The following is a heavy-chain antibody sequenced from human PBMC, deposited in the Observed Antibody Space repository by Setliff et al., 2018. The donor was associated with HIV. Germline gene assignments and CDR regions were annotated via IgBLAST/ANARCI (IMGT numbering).Heavy chain of an antibody. CDR2: VSDGGT. CDR1: GASVSMPGW. Sequence: SETLSLTCTVIGASVSMPGWWGWVRQSPGKRLEWIGEVSDGGTKYNPSLQGRATTSVDRSKNQSSLELRSVTAADTAVYYCVKEGRTSTVFDYWGQGVMVTVSS. J-gene: IGHJ4*02. D-gene: IGHD1-7*01. V-gene: IGHV4-4*02. CDR3: VKEGRTSTVFDY.